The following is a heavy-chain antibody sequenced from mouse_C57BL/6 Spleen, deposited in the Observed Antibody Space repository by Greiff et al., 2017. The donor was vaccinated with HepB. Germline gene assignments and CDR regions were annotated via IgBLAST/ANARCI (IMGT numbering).Heavy chain of an antibody. CDR1: GYAFSSYW. J-gene: IGHJ2*01. CDR2: IYPGDGDT. D-gene: IGHD2-1*01. CDR3: ARGDGNSPVDY. Sequence: QVQLKESGAELVKPGASVKISCKASGYAFSSYWMNWVKQRPGKGLEWIGQIYPGDGDTNYNGKFKGKATLTADKSSSTAYMQLSSLTSEDSAVYFCARGDGNSPVDYWGQGTTLTVSS. V-gene: IGHV1-80*01.